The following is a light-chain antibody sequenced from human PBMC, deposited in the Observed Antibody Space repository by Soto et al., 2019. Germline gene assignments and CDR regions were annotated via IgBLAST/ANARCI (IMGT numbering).Light chain of an antibody. J-gene: IGKJ4*01. CDR1: QSISSSY. V-gene: IGKV3-20*01. CDR3: QQYGGSLLT. Sequence: ENVLTQSPGTLSLSPGERATLSCRASQSISSSYLAWYQQKPGQTPRLLIYHASTRATGIPDRFSGSGSGTDFTLTISRLETEDFAVYYCQQYGGSLLTFGGGTKVEIK. CDR2: HAS.